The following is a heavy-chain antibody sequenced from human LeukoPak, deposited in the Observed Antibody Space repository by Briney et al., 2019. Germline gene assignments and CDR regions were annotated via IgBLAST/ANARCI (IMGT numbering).Heavy chain of an antibody. Sequence: GGSLRLSCAASGFTFDDYGMSWVRQAPGKGLEWVSGINWNGGSTGYADSVKGRFTISRDNAKNSLYLQMNSLRAEDTALYYCARVLLAPLGGSYYFDYWGQGTLVTVSS. D-gene: IGHD2-15*01. J-gene: IGHJ4*02. CDR3: ARVLLAPLGGSYYFDY. CDR2: INWNGGST. CDR1: GFTFDDYG. V-gene: IGHV3-20*04.